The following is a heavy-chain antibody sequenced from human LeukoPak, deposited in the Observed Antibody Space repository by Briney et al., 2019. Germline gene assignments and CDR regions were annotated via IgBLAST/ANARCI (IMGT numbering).Heavy chain of an antibody. CDR2: ISGGST. Sequence: GGSLRLSCEVAGFTFSNYPMSWVRQAPGKGLEWVSAISGGSTFYADSVKGRFTISRDNSKNTLYLQIDSLRAEDTAVYYCAKVPAVAGKKNWFDPWGLGTLVTVSS. D-gene: IGHD6-19*01. V-gene: IGHV3-23*01. CDR3: AKVPAVAGKKNWFDP. J-gene: IGHJ5*02. CDR1: GFTFSNYP.